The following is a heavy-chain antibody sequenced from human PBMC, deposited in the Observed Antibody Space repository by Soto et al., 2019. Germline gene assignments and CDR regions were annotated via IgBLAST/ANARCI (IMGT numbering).Heavy chain of an antibody. CDR1: GFTVSSHA. Sequence: EVQVLESGGGLVQPGGSLRLSCEGSGFTVSSHAMTWIRQAPGKGPEWVSTVTADGGTYYADSVKGRFAMSRDTSENTLSLQINRLGAEDTAAYYCAPHVSCSGGSCQYDAFAIRGQGTMVTVSS. CDR2: VTADGGT. D-gene: IGHD2-15*01. J-gene: IGHJ3*02. V-gene: IGHV3-23*01. CDR3: APHVSCSGGSCQYDAFAI.